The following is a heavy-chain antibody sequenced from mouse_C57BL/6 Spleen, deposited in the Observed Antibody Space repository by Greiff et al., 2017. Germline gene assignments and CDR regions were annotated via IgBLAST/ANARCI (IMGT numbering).Heavy chain of an antibody. CDR1: GYTFTSYW. CDR3: ARSHYYYGSSYPDY. V-gene: IGHV1-59*01. Sequence: QVQLQQPGAELVRPGTSVKLSCKASGYTFTSYWMHWVKQRPGQGLEWIGVIDPSDSYTNYNQKFKGKATLTVDTSPSTAYMQLSSLTSEDSAVYYCARSHYYYGSSYPDYWGQGTTLTVSS. CDR2: IDPSDSYT. D-gene: IGHD1-1*01. J-gene: IGHJ2*01.